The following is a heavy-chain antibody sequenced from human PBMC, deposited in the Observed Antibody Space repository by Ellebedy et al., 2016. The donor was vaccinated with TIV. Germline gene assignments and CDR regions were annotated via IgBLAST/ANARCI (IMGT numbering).Heavy chain of an antibody. CDR2: SSSSSYYI. CDR1: GFSFSTYT. Sequence: GESLKISCVASGFSFSTYTMNWVRQAPGKGLEWVSSSSSSSYYIYYADSVKGRFTFSRDNAKNSLYLQMNSLRAEDTAVYYCARDLDYYYGMDVWGQGTTVTVSS. CDR3: ARDLDYYYGMDV. V-gene: IGHV3-21*01. J-gene: IGHJ6*02.